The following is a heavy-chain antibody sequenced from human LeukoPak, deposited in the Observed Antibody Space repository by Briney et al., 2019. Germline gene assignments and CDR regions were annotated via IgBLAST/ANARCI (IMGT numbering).Heavy chain of an antibody. J-gene: IGHJ4*02. D-gene: IGHD3-3*01. V-gene: IGHV1-2*02. CDR1: GYTFTGYY. Sequence: ASVKVSCKASGYTFTGYYMHWVRQAPGQGLEWMGWINPNSGGTNYAQKFQGRVTMTRDTSISTAYMELSRLRSEDTAVYYCARGRQSSVVRFLEWLPPQGDYWGQGTLVTVSS. CDR3: ARGRQSSVVRFLEWLPPQGDY. CDR2: INPNSGGT.